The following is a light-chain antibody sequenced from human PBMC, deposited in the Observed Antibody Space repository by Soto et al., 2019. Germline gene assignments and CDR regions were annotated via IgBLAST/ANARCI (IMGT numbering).Light chain of an antibody. J-gene: IGLJ1*01. CDR2: EVN. Sequence: QSALTQPASLSGSPGQSITISCTGTSSDIGAYDYVSWFQQHPGKAPKLMISEVNNRPSGVSNRFSGSKSGNTAYLTISGLQVEDEAEYYCTSYTTSDTLVFGTGTKLTVL. V-gene: IGLV2-14*01. CDR3: TSYTTSDTLV. CDR1: SSDIGAYDY.